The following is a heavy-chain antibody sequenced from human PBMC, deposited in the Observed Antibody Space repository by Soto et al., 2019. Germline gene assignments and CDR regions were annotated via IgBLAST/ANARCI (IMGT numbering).Heavy chain of an antibody. J-gene: IGHJ6*02. CDR1: EGTFSSYA. V-gene: IGHV1-69*01. CDR3: ASHILRQQLADYYYGMDV. CDR2: IIPLFGTA. Sequence: QVQLVQSGAEVKKPGSSVKVSCKASEGTFSSYAISWVRQAPGQGLEWMGGIIPLFGTANYAQTFQGRVTITADESTSTAYMELSSLRSEDTAVYYCASHILRQQLADYYYGMDVWGQGTTVTVSS. D-gene: IGHD6-13*01.